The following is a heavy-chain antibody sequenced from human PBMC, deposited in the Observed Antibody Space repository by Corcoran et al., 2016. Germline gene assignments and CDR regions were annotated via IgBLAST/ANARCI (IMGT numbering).Heavy chain of an antibody. CDR2: IRSKAYGGTT. V-gene: IGHV3-49*05. CDR3: TRDSSFGGSGWFDP. J-gene: IGHJ5*02. CDR1: GFTFGDDA. Sequence: EVQLVETGGGLVKPGRSLRLSCTAYGFTFGDDAISWFRQANGKGLEWVGFIRSKAYGGTTEYAASVKGRFTISRDDSKSIAYLQMNSLKNADTAVYYCTRDSSFGGSGWFDPWGQGTLVTVSS. D-gene: IGHD3-10*01.